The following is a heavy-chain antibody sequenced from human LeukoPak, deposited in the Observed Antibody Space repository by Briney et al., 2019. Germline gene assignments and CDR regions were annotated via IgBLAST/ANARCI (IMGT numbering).Heavy chain of an antibody. CDR2: IWYDGSNK. D-gene: IGHD3-10*01. V-gene: IGHV3-33*01. CDR3: VRTYGSGNFRGY. CDR1: GFTFSSYG. J-gene: IGHJ4*02. Sequence: GRSLRLSCAASGFTFSSYGMHWVRQAPGKGLEWVAVIWYDGSNKYYADSVKGRFTISRDNSKNTLYLQMNSLRAEDTAVYYCVRTYGSGNFRGYWGQGTLVTVSS.